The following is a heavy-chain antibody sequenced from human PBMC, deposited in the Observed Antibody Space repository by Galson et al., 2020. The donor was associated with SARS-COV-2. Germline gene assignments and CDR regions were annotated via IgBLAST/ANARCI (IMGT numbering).Heavy chain of an antibody. CDR2: IKSKNNGGPI. CDR1: GFTFSFDW. J-gene: IGHJ4*02. Sequence: GESLKISCAASGFTFSFDWMSWVRQAPGKGLEWVGRIKSKNNGGPIDYAAPVKGRYTISRDDSKNTLYLEMNSLKTEDTAVYYCTTDRGTSCGGVCHETHWGQGTLVTVSS. CDR3: TTDRGTSCGGVCHETH. V-gene: IGHV3-15*01. D-gene: IGHD2-21*02.